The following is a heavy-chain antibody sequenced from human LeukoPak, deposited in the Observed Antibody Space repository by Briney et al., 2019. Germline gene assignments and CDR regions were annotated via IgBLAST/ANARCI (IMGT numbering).Heavy chain of an antibody. CDR1: GFTFSSYS. Sequence: GGSLRLSCAASGFTFSSYSMNWVRQAPGKGLEWVSSISSSSSYIYYADSVKGRFTISRDNAKNSLYLQMNSLRAEDTAVYYCARDVIGAYCGGDCYSYYMDVWGKGTTVTVSS. CDR2: ISSSSSYI. CDR3: ARDVIGAYCGGDCYSYYMDV. J-gene: IGHJ6*03. V-gene: IGHV3-21*01. D-gene: IGHD2-21*02.